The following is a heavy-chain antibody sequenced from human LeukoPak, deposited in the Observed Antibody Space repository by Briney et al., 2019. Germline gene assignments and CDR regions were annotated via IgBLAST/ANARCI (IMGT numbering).Heavy chain of an antibody. CDR3: ARASIRGYSGYDYRY. D-gene: IGHD5-12*01. J-gene: IGHJ4*02. CDR1: GYTFTSYG. V-gene: IGHV1-2*02. CDR2: INPNSGGT. Sequence: ASVKVSCKASGYTFTSYGISWVRQAPGQGLEWMGWINPNSGGTNYAQKFQGRVTMTRDTSISTAYMELSRLRSDDTAVYYCARASIRGYSGYDYRYWGQGTLVTVSS.